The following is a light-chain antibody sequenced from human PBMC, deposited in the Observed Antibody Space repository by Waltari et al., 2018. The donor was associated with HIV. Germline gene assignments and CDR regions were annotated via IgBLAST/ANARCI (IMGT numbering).Light chain of an antibody. V-gene: IGKV3-11*01. Sequence: EIVLTQSPGTLSLSPGERAPLSCRASQSVSSYLAWYKQKPGKAPRLLIYDASNRATGIPARFSGRGSGTDFTLTISSLEPEDFAVYYCQQRSNWPPRVTFGPGTKVDIK. J-gene: IGKJ3*01. CDR2: DAS. CDR1: QSVSSY. CDR3: QQRSNWPPRVT.